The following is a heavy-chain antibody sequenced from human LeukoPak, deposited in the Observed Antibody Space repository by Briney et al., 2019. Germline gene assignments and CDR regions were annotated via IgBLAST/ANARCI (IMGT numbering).Heavy chain of an antibody. CDR2: IKQDGSEK. J-gene: IGHJ4*02. D-gene: IGHD2-8*01. Sequence: GGSLRLSCAVSGFTFSSYWMSWVRQAPGKGLEWVANIKQDGSEKYYVDSVKGRFTISRDNAKNSVYLQMNSLRAEDTAVYYCTRGMGHYWGQGTLVTVSS. CDR3: TRGMGHY. V-gene: IGHV3-7*01. CDR1: GFTFSSYW.